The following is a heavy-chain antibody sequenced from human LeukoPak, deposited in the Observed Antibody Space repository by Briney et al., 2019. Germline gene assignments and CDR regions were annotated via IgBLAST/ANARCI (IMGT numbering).Heavy chain of an antibody. D-gene: IGHD5-18*01. CDR3: ARDSGTWIPNYYFDY. Sequence: PSETLSLTCTVSGGSISTCYWSWIRQPPGKGLEWIGSIYYRGSTYYNPSLKSRVTISVDTSKTQFSLKLSSVTAADTAVYYCARDSGTWIPNYYFDYWGQETLVTVSS. J-gene: IGHJ4*02. CDR1: GGSISTCY. V-gene: IGHV4-59*12. CDR2: IYYRGST.